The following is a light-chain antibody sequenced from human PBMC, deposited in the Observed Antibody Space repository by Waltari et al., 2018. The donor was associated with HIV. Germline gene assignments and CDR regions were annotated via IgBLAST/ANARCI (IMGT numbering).Light chain of an antibody. CDR3: CSFAGSSTFVV. Sequence: SSLTQPRSMSGSPGPSVTLSCTGTSSDVGNYDYFSCYQQPPGKAPKLILDDVSERPSGVPDRFSGSKSGNTASLTISGLQVEDEAVYHCCSFAGSSTFVVFGGGTSLTVL. CDR2: DVS. V-gene: IGLV2-11*01. J-gene: IGLJ2*01. CDR1: SSDVGNYDY.